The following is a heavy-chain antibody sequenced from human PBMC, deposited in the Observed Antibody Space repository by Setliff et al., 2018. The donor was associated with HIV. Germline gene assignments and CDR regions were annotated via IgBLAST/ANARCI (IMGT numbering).Heavy chain of an antibody. CDR1: GFIFSDYY. D-gene: IGHD4-17*01. J-gene: IGHJ6*03. Sequence: PGGSLRLSCAASGFIFSDYYMSWIRQAPGKGLEWISYISSSNNANRNYADSVKGRFTISRDNAKNSLFLQMNSLRAEDTAVYYCAREIRAGDYPPYNYYFYMDVWGKGTTVTVSS. CDR3: AREIRAGDYPPYNYYFYMDV. CDR2: ISSSNNANR. V-gene: IGHV3-11*06.